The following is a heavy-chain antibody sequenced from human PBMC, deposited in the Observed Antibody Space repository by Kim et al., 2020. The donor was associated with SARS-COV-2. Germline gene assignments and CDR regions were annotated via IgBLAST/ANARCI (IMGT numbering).Heavy chain of an antibody. Sequence: ASVKVSCKVSGYTLIELSMHWVRQAPGKGLEWMGGFDPEDGETIYAQKFQGRVTMTEDTSTDTAYMELSSLRSEDTAVYYFATSYPGVIITLGYYYYGMDVWGQGTTVTVSS. D-gene: IGHD3-10*01. J-gene: IGHJ6*02. CDR1: GYTLIELS. V-gene: IGHV1-24*01. CDR3: ATSYPGVIITLGYYYYGMDV. CDR2: FDPEDGET.